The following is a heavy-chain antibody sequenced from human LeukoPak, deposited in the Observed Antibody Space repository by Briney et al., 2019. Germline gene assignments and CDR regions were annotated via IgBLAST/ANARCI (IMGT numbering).Heavy chain of an antibody. CDR3: ARTDGYTSYFDY. Sequence: GGSLRLSCAASGFTFSSYSMNWVRQAPGKGLEWVSSISSSSSYIYYADSVKGRFTISRDNSKNTLYLQMNSLRAEDTAVYYCARTDGYTSYFDYWGQGTLVTVSS. J-gene: IGHJ4*02. V-gene: IGHV3-21*01. CDR2: ISSSSSYI. D-gene: IGHD5-24*01. CDR1: GFTFSSYS.